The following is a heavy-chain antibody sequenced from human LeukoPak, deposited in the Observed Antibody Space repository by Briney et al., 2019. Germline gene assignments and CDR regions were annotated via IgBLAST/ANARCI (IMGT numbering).Heavy chain of an antibody. CDR2: INPNSGGT. CDR3: ARERTSGYCSSTSCYMSYGY. Sequence: VNVXFXXXXXXFXVYYMHWVRQAPGQGLEWMGWINPNSGGTNYAQKFQGRVTMTRDTSISTAYMELSRLRSDDTAVYYCARERTSGYCSSTSCYMSYGYWGQGTLVTVSS. J-gene: IGHJ4*02. V-gene: IGHV1-2*02. CDR1: XXXFXVYY. D-gene: IGHD2-2*02.